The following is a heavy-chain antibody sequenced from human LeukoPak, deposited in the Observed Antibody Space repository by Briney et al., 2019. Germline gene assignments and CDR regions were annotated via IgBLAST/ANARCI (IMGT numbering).Heavy chain of an antibody. CDR3: ARELISSRAAFDT. Sequence: PSETLSLTCTVSGGSISSSSYYWAWIRQPPGKGLEWIGTISYSGSTYYNPSLKSRVTISVDTSKNQFSLKLTSVTAADTAVYHCARELISSRAAFDTWGQGTVVTVSS. CDR1: GGSISSSSYY. J-gene: IGHJ3*02. V-gene: IGHV4-39*07. D-gene: IGHD3-16*01. CDR2: ISYSGST.